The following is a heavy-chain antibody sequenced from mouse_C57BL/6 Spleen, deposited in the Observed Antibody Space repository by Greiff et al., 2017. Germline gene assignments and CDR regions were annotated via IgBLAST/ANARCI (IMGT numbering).Heavy chain of an antibody. D-gene: IGHD2-3*01. CDR1: GFTFSDFY. CDR2: SRNKANDYTT. Sequence: EVKVVESGGGLVQSGRSLRLSCATSGFTFSDFYMEWVRQAPGKGLEWIAASRNKANDYTTEYSASVKGRFIVSRDNSQSILYLQMNALRAEDTAIYYCARAPDGYWYFDVWGTGTTVTVSS. CDR3: ARAPDGYWYFDV. V-gene: IGHV7-1*01. J-gene: IGHJ1*03.